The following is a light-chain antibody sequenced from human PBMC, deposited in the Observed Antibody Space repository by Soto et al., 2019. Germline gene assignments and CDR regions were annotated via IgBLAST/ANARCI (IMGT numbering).Light chain of an antibody. CDR3: QSYDSSLSVVV. V-gene: IGLV1-40*01. J-gene: IGLJ2*01. CDR2: GNN. CDR1: SSNIGAGYD. Sequence: QSVLTQPPSMSGAPGQRVTISCTGSSSNIGAGYDVHWYQQLPGTAPKLLIYGNNNRPSGVPDRFSGSKSGTSASLAITGLQAEDEADYYCQSYDSSLSVVVFGGGTKLTVL.